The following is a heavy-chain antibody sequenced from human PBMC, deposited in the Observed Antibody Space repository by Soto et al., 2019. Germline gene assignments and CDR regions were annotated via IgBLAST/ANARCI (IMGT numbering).Heavy chain of an antibody. Sequence: ESGGGLVQPGGSLRLSCEASGFSFSSFAMNWVRQAPGKGLEWVSAIGDSGASTYYADSVKGRFTISRGNSRNTLYLQLNSLRAEDTAVYYCAKGVELDVWGNGTTVTVSS. V-gene: IGHV3-23*01. CDR1: GFSFSSFA. CDR3: AKGVELDV. D-gene: IGHD1-26*01. CDR2: IGDSGAST. J-gene: IGHJ6*04.